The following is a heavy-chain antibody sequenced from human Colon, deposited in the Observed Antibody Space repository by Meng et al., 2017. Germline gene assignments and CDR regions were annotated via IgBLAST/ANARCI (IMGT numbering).Heavy chain of an antibody. V-gene: IGHV3-74*01. CDR3: AEVSSSAFDI. CDR2: IDNDGSHT. J-gene: IGHJ3*02. CDR1: GFTFSSYW. D-gene: IGHD6-19*01. Sequence: GSLKISCAASGFTFSSYWMYWVRQAPGEGLEWVSLIDNDGSHTTYADSVKGRFTISRDNAKNTLYLQMNSLRAEDTAVYYCAEVSSSAFDIWGQGTMVTVSS.